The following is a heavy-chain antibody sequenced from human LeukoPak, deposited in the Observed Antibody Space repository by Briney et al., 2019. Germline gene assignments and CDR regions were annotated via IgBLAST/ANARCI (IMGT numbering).Heavy chain of an antibody. CDR3: ARDPPLGVRGVINPETNNY. Sequence: PSETLPLTCTVSGGSISSYYWSWIRQPAGKGLEWIGRIYTSGSTNYNPSLKSRVTMSVDTSKNQFSLKLSSVTAADTAVYYCARDPPLGVRGVINPETNNYWGQGTLVTVSS. D-gene: IGHD3-10*01. CDR1: GGSISSYY. CDR2: IYTSGST. J-gene: IGHJ4*02. V-gene: IGHV4-4*07.